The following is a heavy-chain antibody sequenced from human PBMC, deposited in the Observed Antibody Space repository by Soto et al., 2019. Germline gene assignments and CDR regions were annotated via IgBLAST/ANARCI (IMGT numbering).Heavy chain of an antibody. CDR2: IMPIFGTP. D-gene: IGHD5-12*01. Sequence: QVQLVQSGAEVKKPGSSVKVSCKASGDTFSSYAISWVRQVPGQGLEWMGGIMPIFGTPDYAKNFQGRVTITADESTSTAYMELSSLRSEDTGVYYCARAKDRLQLGGNYYYIMDVWGQGTTVTVSS. CDR1: GDTFSSYA. V-gene: IGHV1-69*12. J-gene: IGHJ6*02. CDR3: ARAKDRLQLGGNYYYIMDV.